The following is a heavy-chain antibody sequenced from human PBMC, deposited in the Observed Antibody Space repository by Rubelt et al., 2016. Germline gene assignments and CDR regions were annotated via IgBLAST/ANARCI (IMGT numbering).Heavy chain of an antibody. CDR3: ARRRRYSGSSYWYFDL. CDR2: INHSGST. CDR1: GGSFSGYY. Sequence: QVQLQQWGAGLLKPSETLSLTCAVYGGSFSGYYWSWIRQPPGTGLEWIGEINHSGSTNYNPSLKGRVTISGDTSKNQFSLKLSSVTAADTAVYYCARRRRYSGSSYWYFDLWGRGTLVTVSS. D-gene: IGHD1-26*01. V-gene: IGHV4-34*01. J-gene: IGHJ2*01.